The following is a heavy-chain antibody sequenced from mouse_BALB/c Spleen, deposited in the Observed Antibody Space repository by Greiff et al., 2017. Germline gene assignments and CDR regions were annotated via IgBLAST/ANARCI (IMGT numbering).Heavy chain of an antibody. CDR1: GYTFTSYY. Sequence: VQLQQSGPELVKPGASVRISCKASGYTFTSYYIHWVKQRPGQGLEWIGWIYPGNVNTKYNEKFKGKATLTADKSSSTAYMQLSSLTSEDSAIYFCARLGYNGYYLDYWGQGTSVTVSS. V-gene: IGHV1S56*01. CDR3: ARLGYNGYYLDY. CDR2: IYPGNVNT. D-gene: IGHD2-3*01. J-gene: IGHJ4*01.